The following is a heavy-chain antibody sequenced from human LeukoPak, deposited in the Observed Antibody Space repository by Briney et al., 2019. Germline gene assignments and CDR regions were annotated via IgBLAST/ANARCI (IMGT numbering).Heavy chain of an antibody. D-gene: IGHD5-24*01. CDR2: IYYSGST. CDR3: ARIKDGYNYRYYFDY. Sequence: SETLSLTCTVSGGSISSSSYYWGWIRQHPGKGLEWIGYIYYSGSTYYNPSLKSRVTISVDTSKNQFSLKLSSVTAADTAVYYCARIKDGYNYRYYFDYWGQGTLVTVSS. CDR1: GGSISSSSYY. V-gene: IGHV4-31*03. J-gene: IGHJ4*02.